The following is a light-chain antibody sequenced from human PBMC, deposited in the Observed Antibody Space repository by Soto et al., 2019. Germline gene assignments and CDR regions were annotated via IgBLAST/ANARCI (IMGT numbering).Light chain of an antibody. CDR3: QLYGSSPRT. J-gene: IGKJ1*01. V-gene: IGKV3-20*01. CDR1: QSISSNY. Sequence: EIVLKQSPGTLSLSNGERATLSCRASQSISSNYLAWYQQKPGQAPRILIYGASSRATGIPDRFSGSGSGTDFARSISRLEPEDFAVYNFQLYGSSPRTFGQGA. CDR2: GAS.